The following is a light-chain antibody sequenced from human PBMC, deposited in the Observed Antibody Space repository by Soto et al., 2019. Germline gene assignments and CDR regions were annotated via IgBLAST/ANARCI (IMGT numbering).Light chain of an antibody. CDR3: SSYAGSLYVV. V-gene: IGLV2-8*01. Sequence: QSALTQPPSASGSPGQSVTISGTGSSSDIGYSNHVFWYQQHPGKAPKLIIYEVSQRPSGVPDRFSGSKSGNTASLTVSGLQAEDEADYYCSSYAGSLYVVFGGGTKLTVL. J-gene: IGLJ2*01. CDR1: SSDIGYSNH. CDR2: EVS.